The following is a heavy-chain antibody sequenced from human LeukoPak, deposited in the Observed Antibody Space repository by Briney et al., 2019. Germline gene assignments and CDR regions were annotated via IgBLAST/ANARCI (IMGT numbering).Heavy chain of an antibody. CDR3: ARDQIAVAGTIDY. V-gene: IGHV3-21*01. Sequence: GGSLRLSCAASGFTFSSCSMNWVRQAPGKGLEWVSSISSSSSYIYYADSVKGRFTISRDNAKNSLYLQMNSLRAEDTAVYYCARDQIAVAGTIDYWGQGTLVTVSS. D-gene: IGHD6-19*01. J-gene: IGHJ4*02. CDR2: ISSSSSYI. CDR1: GFTFSSCS.